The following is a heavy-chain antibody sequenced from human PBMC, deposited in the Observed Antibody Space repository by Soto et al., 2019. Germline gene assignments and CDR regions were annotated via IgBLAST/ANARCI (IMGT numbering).Heavy chain of an antibody. D-gene: IGHD5-18*01. CDR2: ISYDGSNK. CDR3: ARDETWIQLWFFDY. Sequence: QVQLVESGGGVVQPGRSLRLSCAASGFTFSSYAMHWVRQAPGKGLEGVAVISYDGSNKYYADSVKGRFTISRDNSKNTLYLQMNSRRAEDTAVYYCARDETWIQLWFFDYWGQGTLGTVSS. V-gene: IGHV3-30-3*01. CDR1: GFTFSSYA. J-gene: IGHJ4*02.